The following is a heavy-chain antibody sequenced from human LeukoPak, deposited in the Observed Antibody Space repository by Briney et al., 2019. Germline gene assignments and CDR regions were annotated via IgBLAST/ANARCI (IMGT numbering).Heavy chain of an antibody. CDR2: IDPSDSDT. J-gene: IGHJ4*02. V-gene: IGHV5-51*01. Sequence: GESLKISCKASGYSFTNYWIGWVRQMPEKGLEWMGIIDPSDSDTRYTPSFQGQVTISADKSLTTAYLQWNSLKASDTAMYYCARQTAMGRSGDFWGEGTLVTVSS. D-gene: IGHD5-18*01. CDR1: GYSFTNYW. CDR3: ARQTAMGRSGDF.